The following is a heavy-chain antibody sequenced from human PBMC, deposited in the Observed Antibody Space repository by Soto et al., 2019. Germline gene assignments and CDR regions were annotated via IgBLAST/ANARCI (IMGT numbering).Heavy chain of an antibody. CDR3: VRDAGSWGY. V-gene: IGHV3-48*02. Sequence: EVQLVESGGGLLQPGGSLRLSCVGSGFTFSSYSMDWVRQAPGKGLEWISYISSSSTTIHYADSVKGRFTISRDNAKNSLSLQMNSLRDEDTAIYYCVRDAGSWGYWGQGTLVTVSS. CDR1: GFTFSSYS. CDR2: ISSSSTTI. J-gene: IGHJ4*02. D-gene: IGHD3-10*01.